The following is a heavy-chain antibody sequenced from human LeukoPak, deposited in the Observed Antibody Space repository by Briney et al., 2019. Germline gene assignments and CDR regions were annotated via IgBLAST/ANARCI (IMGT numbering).Heavy chain of an antibody. CDR1: RYTFTSYG. CDR2: ISAYNGNT. Sequence: ASVKVSCKASRYTFTSYGISWLRQAPAQGLEWMGWISAYNGNTNYAQKLQGRVTMTTERSTSTAYMEVRSLRSDDAAVYYCARDFGYCSSTSCYVHAYWGEGTLVSVS. CDR3: ARDFGYCSSTSCYVHAY. D-gene: IGHD2-2*03. J-gene: IGHJ4*02. V-gene: IGHV1-18*01.